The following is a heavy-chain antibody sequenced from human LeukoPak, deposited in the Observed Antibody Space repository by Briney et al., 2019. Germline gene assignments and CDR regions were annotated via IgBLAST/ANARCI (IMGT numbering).Heavy chain of an antibody. CDR1: GGSISSSSYY. Sequence: SETLSLTCTVSGGSISSSSYYWGWIRQPPGKGLEWIGSIYYSGSTNYNPSLKSRVTISVDTSKNQFSLKLSSVTAADTAVYYCARAGKKGNAFDIWGQGTMVTVSS. V-gene: IGHV4-39*07. CDR3: ARAGKKGNAFDI. D-gene: IGHD3-10*01. J-gene: IGHJ3*02. CDR2: IYYSGST.